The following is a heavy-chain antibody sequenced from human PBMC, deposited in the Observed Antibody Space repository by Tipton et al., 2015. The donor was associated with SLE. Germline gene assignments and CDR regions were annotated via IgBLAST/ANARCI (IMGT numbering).Heavy chain of an antibody. CDR2: IDPSDSYT. Sequence: QSGAEVKKPGESLKISCKGSGYSFTSYWISWVRQMPGKGLEWMGRIDPSDSYTNYSPSFQGHVTISADKSISTAYLQWSSLKASDTAMYYCARLASRYCSSTSCYMLYYYGMDVWSQGTTVTVSS. D-gene: IGHD2-2*02. V-gene: IGHV5-10-1*01. CDR3: ARLASRYCSSTSCYMLYYYGMDV. CDR1: GYSFTSYW. J-gene: IGHJ6*02.